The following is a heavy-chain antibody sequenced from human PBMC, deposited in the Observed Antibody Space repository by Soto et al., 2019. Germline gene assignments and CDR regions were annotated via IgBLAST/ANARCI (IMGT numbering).Heavy chain of an antibody. CDR1: GFTVSSNY. CDR3: ARVELLSAFDI. V-gene: IGHV3-53*02. Sequence: EVQLVETGGGLIQPGGSLRLSCAASGFTVSSNYMSWVRQAPGKGLEWVSVIYSGGSTYYADSVKGRFTISRDNSKNTLYLQMNSLRAEDTGVYYCARVELLSAFDIWGQGTMVTVSS. J-gene: IGHJ3*02. D-gene: IGHD1-26*01. CDR2: IYSGGST.